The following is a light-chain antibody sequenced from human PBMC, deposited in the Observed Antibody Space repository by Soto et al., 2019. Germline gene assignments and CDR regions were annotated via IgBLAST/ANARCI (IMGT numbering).Light chain of an antibody. J-gene: IGLJ1*01. V-gene: IGLV2-8*01. CDR1: SNDVGGYNY. CDR2: AVS. CDR3: ISYTDRQSYL. Sequence: QSVLTQPPSASGSPGQSVTISCTGTSNDVGGYNYVSWYQQHPGKAPKVLIYAVSKRPSGVPDRFSGSKSGNTASLTISGLQTEDEADYYCISYTDRQSYLFGTGTKLTVL.